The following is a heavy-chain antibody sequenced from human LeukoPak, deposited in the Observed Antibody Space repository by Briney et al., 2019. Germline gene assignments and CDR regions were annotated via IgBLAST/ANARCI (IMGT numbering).Heavy chain of an antibody. Sequence: PSETLSLTCAVYGGSFSGYYWSWIRQPPGKGLEWIGEINHSGSTNYNPSLKSRVTISVDTSKNQFSLKLSSVTAADTAVYYCARARMGRYSYGYGGYYFDYWGQGTLVTVSS. CDR1: GGSFSGYY. J-gene: IGHJ4*02. V-gene: IGHV4-34*01. D-gene: IGHD5-18*01. CDR2: INHSGST. CDR3: ARARMGRYSYGYGGYYFDY.